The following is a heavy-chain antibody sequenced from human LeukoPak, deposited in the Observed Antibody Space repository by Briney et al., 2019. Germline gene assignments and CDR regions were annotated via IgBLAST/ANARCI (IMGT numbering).Heavy chain of an antibody. Sequence: KTGGSLRLSCAGSGFTFSNAWMSWVRQGPGKGLEWVARVKSKPNGGTMDYGAPVKGRFTISRDDSKNTVYLQMNSLKTEDTAVYYCATGIYFDFWGRGTLVTVSS. CDR1: GFTFSNAW. CDR2: VKSKPNGGTM. V-gene: IGHV3-15*01. J-gene: IGHJ4*02. CDR3: ATGIYFDF.